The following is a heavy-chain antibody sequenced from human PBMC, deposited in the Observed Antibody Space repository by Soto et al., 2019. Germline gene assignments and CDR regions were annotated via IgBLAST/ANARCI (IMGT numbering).Heavy chain of an antibody. Sequence: QVQLVESGGGVVQPGRSLRLSCAASGFTFSSYGMHWVRQAPGKGLEWVAVIWSDGSNKYYADSVKGRFTISRDNSKNALYLQMNSLRAEDTAVYYCARDRATQIVGIPGDYYYGMDVWGQGTTVTVSS. J-gene: IGHJ6*02. CDR2: IWSDGSNK. CDR1: GFTFSSYG. V-gene: IGHV3-33*01. CDR3: ARDRATQIVGIPGDYYYGMDV. D-gene: IGHD6-6*01.